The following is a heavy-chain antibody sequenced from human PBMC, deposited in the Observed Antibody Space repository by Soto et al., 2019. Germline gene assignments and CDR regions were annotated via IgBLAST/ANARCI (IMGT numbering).Heavy chain of an antibody. V-gene: IGHV1-24*01. Sequence: ASVKVSCKVSGYTLTELSMHWVRQAPGKGLEWMGGFDPEDGETIYAQKFQGRVTMTEDTSTDTAYMELSSLRSEDTAVYYCARESVLSDRSSMAFDIWGQGTMVTVSS. CDR2: FDPEDGET. CDR3: ARESVLSDRSSMAFDI. CDR1: GYTLTELS. D-gene: IGHD2-2*01. J-gene: IGHJ3*02.